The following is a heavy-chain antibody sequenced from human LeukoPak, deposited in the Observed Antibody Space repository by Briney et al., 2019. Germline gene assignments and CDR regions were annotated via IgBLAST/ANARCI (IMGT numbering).Heavy chain of an antibody. CDR2: ISSSSSYT. Sequence: GGSLRLSCAASGFTFSDYYMSWIRQAPGKGLEWVSYISSSSSYTNYADSVKGRFTISRDNAKNSLYLQMNSLRAEDTAVYYCARGGYYGDYICDYWGQGTLVTVSS. J-gene: IGHJ4*02. V-gene: IGHV3-11*06. CDR3: ARGGYYGDYICDY. CDR1: GFTFSDYY. D-gene: IGHD4-17*01.